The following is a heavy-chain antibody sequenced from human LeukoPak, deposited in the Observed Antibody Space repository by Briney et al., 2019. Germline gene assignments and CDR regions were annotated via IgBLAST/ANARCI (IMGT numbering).Heavy chain of an antibody. V-gene: IGHV4-34*01. CDR2: INHSGSTNYKINRSGST. D-gene: IGHD3-9*01. CDR1: GGSFSGYY. J-gene: IGHJ4*02. Sequence: PSETLSLTCAVYGGSFSGYYWSWIRQPPGKGLEWIGEINHSGSTNYKINRSGSTNYKPSLKSRVTISVDTSKNQFSLKLSSVTAADAAVYYCASRLRYFDLYYWGQGTLVTVSS. CDR3: ASRLRYFDLYY.